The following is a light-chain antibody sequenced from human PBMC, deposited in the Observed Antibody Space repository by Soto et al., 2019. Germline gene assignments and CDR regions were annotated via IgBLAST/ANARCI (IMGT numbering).Light chain of an antibody. CDR3: QTWGTGTVV. Sequence: QLVLTQSPCASASQGASVKLTCTLSSGHSSYAIAWHQQQPEKGPRYLMRVNSDGRHIKGDGIPDRFSGSSSGAERYLTISSLQSEDEADYYCQTWGTGTVVFGGGTKLTVL. CDR2: VNSDGRH. CDR1: SGHSSYA. J-gene: IGLJ2*01. V-gene: IGLV4-69*01.